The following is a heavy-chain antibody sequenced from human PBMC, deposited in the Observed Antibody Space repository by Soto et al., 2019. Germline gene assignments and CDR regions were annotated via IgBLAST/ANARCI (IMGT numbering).Heavy chain of an antibody. J-gene: IGHJ4*02. V-gene: IGHV3-21*01. CDR3: ARGRSINTNMDY. CDR1: GFTFSTYS. D-gene: IGHD2-2*01. Sequence: EVQLVESGGGLVKPGGSPRLSCAASGFTFSTYSMNWVRQAPGKGLEWISSISSSGGSVSYAESVKGRFTISRDNAKNSLYLQMDSLRAEDTAVYYCARGRSINTNMDYWGQGNLVTVSS. CDR2: ISSSGGSV.